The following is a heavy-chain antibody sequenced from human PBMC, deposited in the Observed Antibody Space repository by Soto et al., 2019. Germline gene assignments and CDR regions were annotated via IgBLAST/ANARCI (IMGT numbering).Heavy chain of an antibody. CDR3: ARDLGAYYDILTFQFDY. J-gene: IGHJ4*02. CDR1: GFTFSSYG. V-gene: IGHV3-33*01. D-gene: IGHD3-9*01. CDR2: IWYDGSNK. Sequence: QVQLVESGGGVVQPGRSLRLSCAASGFTFSSYGMHWVRQAPGKGLEWVAVIWYDGSNKYYADSVKGRFTISRDNSKNTLYLQMNSLRAEDTAVYYCARDLGAYYDILTFQFDYWGQGTLVTVSS.